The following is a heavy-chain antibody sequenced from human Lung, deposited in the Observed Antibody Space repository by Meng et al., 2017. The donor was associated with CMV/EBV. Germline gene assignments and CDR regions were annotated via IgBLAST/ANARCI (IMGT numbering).Heavy chain of an antibody. V-gene: IGHV1-69*05. CDR3: AVSSGCYLVAYYYYYGMDV. CDR2: TIPIFGTA. Sequence: SSXXVSRQACVRTFNNYPINEVRPAPGQELAWMGGTIPIFGTANYAQKFQGRVTLTTNESTSTAYMELSRLRYEDTAVYYCAVSSGCYLVAYYYYYGMDVWXQGTXVTVSS. D-gene: IGHD3-22*01. J-gene: IGHJ6*02. CDR1: VRTFNNYP.